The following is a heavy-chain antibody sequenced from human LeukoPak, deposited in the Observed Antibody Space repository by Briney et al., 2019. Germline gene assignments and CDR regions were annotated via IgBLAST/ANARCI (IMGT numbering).Heavy chain of an antibody. D-gene: IGHD6-13*01. J-gene: IGHJ4*02. CDR1: EFSVSTNY. Sequence: GGSLRLSCEAYEFSVSTNYMSWVPQAPGKGLEWFSVIYVGGSTYSADSVKGRFTISRDTSKNTLYLQMNSLRAEDTAVYYCARGKARREGYYFDYWGQGTLVTVSS. CDR3: ARGKARREGYYFDY. CDR2: IYVGGST. V-gene: IGHV3-53*01.